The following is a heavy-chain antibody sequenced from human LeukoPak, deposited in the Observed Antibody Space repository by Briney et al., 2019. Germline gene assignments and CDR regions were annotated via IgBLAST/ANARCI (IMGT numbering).Heavy chain of an antibody. CDR2: ISNDGNID. CDR1: AFTFCSYA. J-gene: IGHJ4*03. D-gene: IGHD2-2*01. CDR3: AIDQTVLVVPATYT. Sequence: PRGSPCPSRAASAFTFCSYAMHGLRQPPGKGLEWVATISNDGNIDYYADSVKGRFTISRDNSKDTLDLQMNSLRDEDWAEDYCAIDQTVLVVPATYTRGDGALFTVSS. V-gene: IGHV3-30*14.